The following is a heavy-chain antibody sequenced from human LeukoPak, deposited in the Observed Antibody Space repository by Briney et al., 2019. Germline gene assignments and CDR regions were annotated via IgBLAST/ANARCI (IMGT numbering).Heavy chain of an antibody. CDR3: ARALPRGYSSWSSHPQYYFDY. J-gene: IGHJ4*02. Sequence: PGGSLRLSCAASRFTFSSYWMSWVRQAPGKGLEWVANIKQDGSEKYYVDSVKGRFTISRDNAKNSLYLQMNGLRAEDTAVYYCARALPRGYSSWSSHPQYYFDYWGQGTLVTVSS. CDR1: RFTFSSYW. V-gene: IGHV3-7*01. CDR2: IKQDGSEK. D-gene: IGHD5-18*01.